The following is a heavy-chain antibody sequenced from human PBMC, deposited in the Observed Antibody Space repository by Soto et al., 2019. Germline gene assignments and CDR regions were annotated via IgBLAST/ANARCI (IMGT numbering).Heavy chain of an antibody. CDR3: ARVWTTVTNWFDP. J-gene: IGHJ5*02. CDR1: GGSINSTNW. Sequence: QVQLQESGPGLVKPSGTLSLTCAVSGGSINSTNWWSWVRQPPGKGLEWIGEIYHSGSTNYNPSLKSRVTXSXDXXKNQFSQKLSSVTAADTAVYYCARVWTTVTNWFDPWGQGTLVTVSS. D-gene: IGHD4-17*01. CDR2: IYHSGST. V-gene: IGHV4-4*02.